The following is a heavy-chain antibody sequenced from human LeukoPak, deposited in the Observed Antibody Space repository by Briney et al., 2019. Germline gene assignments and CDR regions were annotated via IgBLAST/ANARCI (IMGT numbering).Heavy chain of an antibody. CDR2: INYSGST. D-gene: IGHD2-2*01. CDR1: GGSISSYY. CDR3: ARQLGSTDWFDP. Sequence: SETLSLTCTVSGGSISSYYWSWIRQPPGKGLEWTGYINYSGSTNYNPSLKSRVTISVDTSKKQISLKLRSVTAADTAVYYCARQLGSTDWFDPWGQGTLVIVSS. V-gene: IGHV4-59*01. J-gene: IGHJ5*02.